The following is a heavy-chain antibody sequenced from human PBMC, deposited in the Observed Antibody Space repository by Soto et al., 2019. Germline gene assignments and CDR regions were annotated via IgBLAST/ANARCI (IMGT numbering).Heavy chain of an antibody. CDR2: VSYDGNNK. J-gene: IGHJ1*01. D-gene: IGHD1-7*01. Sequence: QVQLVESGGGVVQTGRTLRLSCAASGFTFSSYGMHWVRQAPGKGLEWVALVSYDGNNKYYADSVKGRCTISRDNSKNTLSLQVNSLRAEDRAVYYCAKERELTDDREHWGQATLVPVSS. CDR1: GFTFSSYG. V-gene: IGHV3-30*18. CDR3: AKERELTDDREH.